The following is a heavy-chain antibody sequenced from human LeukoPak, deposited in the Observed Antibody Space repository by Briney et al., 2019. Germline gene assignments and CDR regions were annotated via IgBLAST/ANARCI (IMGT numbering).Heavy chain of an antibody. CDR2: ISSSGSTI. CDR1: GFTFSRYE. J-gene: IGHJ6*02. Sequence: QPGGSLRLSCAASGFTFSRYEMNWVRQAPGKGLEWVSYISSSGSTIYYADSVKGRFTISRDNAKNSLYLQMNSLRAEDTAVYYCARDEYSYGFYYYGMDVWGQGTTVTVSS. CDR3: ARDEYSYGFYYYGMDV. D-gene: IGHD5-18*01. V-gene: IGHV3-48*03.